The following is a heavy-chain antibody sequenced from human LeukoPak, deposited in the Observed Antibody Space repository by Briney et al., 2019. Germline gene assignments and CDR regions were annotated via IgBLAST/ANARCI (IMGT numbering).Heavy chain of an antibody. V-gene: IGHV4-34*01. CDR3: ARGSTSCYDY. D-gene: IGHD2-2*01. J-gene: IGHJ4*02. CDR1: GGSFSGYY. CDR2: INHSGST. Sequence: PSETLSLTCAVYGGSFSGYYWSWIRQPPGKGLEWIGEINHSGSTNYNPPLKSRVTISVDTSKNQFSLKLSSVTAADTAVYYCARGSTSCYDYWGQGTLVTVSS.